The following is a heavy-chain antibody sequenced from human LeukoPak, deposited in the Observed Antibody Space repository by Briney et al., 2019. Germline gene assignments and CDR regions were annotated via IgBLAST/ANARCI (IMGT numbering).Heavy chain of an antibody. V-gene: IGHV1-18*01. J-gene: IGHJ3*02. CDR3: ACPDYGDYSHDAFDI. CDR1: GYTFTSYG. CDR2: ISAYNGNT. D-gene: IGHD4-17*01. Sequence: ASVKVSCKASGYTFTSYGISWVRQAPGQGLEWMGWISAYNGNTNYAQKLQGRVTMTTDTSTSTAYMELRSLRSDDTAVYYCACPDYGDYSHDAFDIWGQGTMVTVSS.